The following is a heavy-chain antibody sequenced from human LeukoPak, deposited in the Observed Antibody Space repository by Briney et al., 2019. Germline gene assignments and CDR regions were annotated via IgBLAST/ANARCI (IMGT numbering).Heavy chain of an antibody. J-gene: IGHJ4*02. CDR2: IYPTGHT. CDR1: GGSLGNYY. D-gene: IGHD6-19*01. CDR3: ARITDPDYRSGWSGADY. V-gene: IGHV4-4*07. Sequence: PSETLSLTCKVSGGSLGNYYWSWIRQPAGKGLEWIGRIYPTGHTHYNPSLKSRVAMSIDTSKNQFSLKMTSMTAADTAVYYCARITDPDYRSGWSGADYWGRGTQVTVSA.